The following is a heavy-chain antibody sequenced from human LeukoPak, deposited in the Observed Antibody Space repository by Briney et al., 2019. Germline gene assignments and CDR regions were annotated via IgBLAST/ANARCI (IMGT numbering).Heavy chain of an antibody. V-gene: IGHV3-49*04. J-gene: IGHJ4*02. CDR2: IRSKAYGGTT. D-gene: IGHD3-16*02. Sequence: PGGSLRLSCTASGFTFGDYAMSWVRQAPGKGLGWVGFIRSKAYGGTTEYAASVKGRFTISRDDSKSIAYLQMNSLKTEDTAVYYCTRVYDYVWGSYRPRREYYFDYWGQGTLVTVSS. CDR1: GFTFGDYA. CDR3: TRVYDYVWGSYRPRREYYFDY.